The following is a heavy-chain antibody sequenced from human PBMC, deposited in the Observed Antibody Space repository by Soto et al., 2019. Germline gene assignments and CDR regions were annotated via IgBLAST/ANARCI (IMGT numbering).Heavy chain of an antibody. J-gene: IGHJ6*02. CDR2: IWYDGSNE. Sequence: GGSLRLSCAASEFTFSSYGMHWVRQAPGKGLEWVAVIWYDGSNEYYADSVKGRFTISRDNSKNTLYLQMNSLRAEDTAVYYCARDGAVGYGMEVWGQGTTVTVSS. CDR1: EFTFSSYG. V-gene: IGHV3-33*01. CDR3: ARDGAVGYGMEV.